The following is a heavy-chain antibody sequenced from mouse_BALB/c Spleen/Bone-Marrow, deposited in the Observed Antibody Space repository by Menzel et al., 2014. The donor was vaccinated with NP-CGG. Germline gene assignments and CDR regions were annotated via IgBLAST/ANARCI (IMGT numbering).Heavy chain of an antibody. V-gene: IGHV4-1*02. D-gene: IGHD1-1*01. J-gene: IGHJ3*01. CDR1: GFDFSGYW. Sequence: EVKLVESGGGLVQPGGSLKLSCAASGFDFSGYWMSWVRQAPGKGLEWIGEINPGSSTINYTPSLKDKFIISRDNAKNTLYLQMSKVRSEDTALYYCSRLYYYAYFVYSGQATLFPVSA. CDR2: INPGSSTI. CDR3: SRLYYYAYFVY.